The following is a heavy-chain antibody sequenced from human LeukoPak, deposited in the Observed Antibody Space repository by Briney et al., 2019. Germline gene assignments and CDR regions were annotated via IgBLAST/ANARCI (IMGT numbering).Heavy chain of an antibody. D-gene: IGHD2-15*01. V-gene: IGHV1-69*06. CDR3: ASIGYCSGGSCRHRDY. Sequence: SVKVSCKASGGTFSSYAISWVRQAPGQGLEWMGGIIPIFGTANYAQKFQGGVTITADKSTSTAYMELSSLRSEDTAVYYCASIGYCSGGSCRHRDYWGQGTLVTVSS. CDR2: IIPIFGTA. CDR1: GGTFSSYA. J-gene: IGHJ4*02.